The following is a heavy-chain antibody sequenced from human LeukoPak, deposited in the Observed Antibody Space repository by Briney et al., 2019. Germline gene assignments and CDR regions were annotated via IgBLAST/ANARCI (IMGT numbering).Heavy chain of an antibody. CDR2: VTGSGGTT. J-gene: IGHJ4*02. Sequence: GGSLRLSCAASGFTFSSYAMSWVRQAPGKGLEWVSGVTGSGGTTYYADSVRGRFTISRDNSKNALFLQMNSLGAEDTAVYYCAKSGPYCSSTSCNYFDCWGQGTLVTVSS. D-gene: IGHD2-2*01. CDR3: AKSGPYCSSTSCNYFDC. V-gene: IGHV3-23*01. CDR1: GFTFSSYA.